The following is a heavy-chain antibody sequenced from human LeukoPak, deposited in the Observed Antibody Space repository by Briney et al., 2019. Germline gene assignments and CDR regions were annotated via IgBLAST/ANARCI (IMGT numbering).Heavy chain of an antibody. CDR3: AKIVVVVAATHDAFDI. Sequence: GGSLRLSSAASGFTFSSYAMSWVRQAPGKGLEWVSAISGSGGSTYYADSVKGRFTISRDNSKNTLYLQMNSLRAEDTAVYYCAKIVVVVAATHDAFDIWGQGKMVTVSS. CDR1: GFTFSSYA. CDR2: ISGSGGST. J-gene: IGHJ3*02. V-gene: IGHV3-23*01. D-gene: IGHD2-15*01.